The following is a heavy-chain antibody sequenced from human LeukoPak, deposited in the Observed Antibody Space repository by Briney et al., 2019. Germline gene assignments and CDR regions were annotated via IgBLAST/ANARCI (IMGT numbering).Heavy chain of an antibody. CDR3: ARGPVRYFDWTTFYYYYYGMDV. J-gene: IGHJ6*02. CDR2: ISAYNGNT. D-gene: IGHD3-9*01. Sequence: ASVKVSCKASGYTFTSYGISWVRQAPGQGLEWMGWISAYNGNTNYAQKLQGRVTMTTDTFTSTAYMELRSLRSDDTAVYYCARGPVRYFDWTTFYYYYYGMDVWGQGTTVTVSS. V-gene: IGHV1-18*01. CDR1: GYTFTSYG.